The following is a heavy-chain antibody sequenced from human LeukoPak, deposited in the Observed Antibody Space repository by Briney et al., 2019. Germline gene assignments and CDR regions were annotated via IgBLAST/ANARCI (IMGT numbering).Heavy chain of an antibody. Sequence: SETLSLPCTVSGGSISYYWSWIRQPPGKGLEWIGYIYYSGSTNYNPSLKSRVTISVDTSKNQFSLKLSSVTAADTAVYYCARATSDSSGYCFCDYWGQGTLVTVSS. J-gene: IGHJ4*02. V-gene: IGHV4-59*01. D-gene: IGHD3-22*01. CDR3: ARATSDSSGYCFCDY. CDR1: GGSISYY. CDR2: IYYSGST.